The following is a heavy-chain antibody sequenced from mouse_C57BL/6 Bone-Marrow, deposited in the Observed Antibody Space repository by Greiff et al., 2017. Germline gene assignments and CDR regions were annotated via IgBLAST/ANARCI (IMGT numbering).Heavy chain of an antibody. Sequence: EVMLVESGGGLVQPGGSLSLSCAASGFTFPDYYMSWVRQPPGKALEWLGFIRNKANGYTTEYSASVKGRFTISRDNSQSILYLQMNALRAEDSATYYCARYEGYSYYFDYWGQGTTLTVSS. CDR1: GFTFPDYY. CDR3: ARYEGYSYYFDY. CDR2: IRNKANGYTT. V-gene: IGHV7-3*01. D-gene: IGHD3-1*01. J-gene: IGHJ2*01.